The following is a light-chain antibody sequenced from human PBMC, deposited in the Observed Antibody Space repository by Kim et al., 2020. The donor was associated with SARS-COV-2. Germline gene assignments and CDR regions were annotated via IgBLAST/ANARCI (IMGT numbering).Light chain of an antibody. J-gene: IGLJ2*01. Sequence: APGETARIPWGGYTVGRKSVHWYQQRPGQVPLLVIDYDSDRPSGIPERFSGSRSGSTATLTISRVEAGDEADYYCQVWDSSDDHVVFGEGTQLTVL. CDR1: TVGRKS. V-gene: IGLV3-21*04. CDR3: QVWDSSDDHVV. CDR2: YDS.